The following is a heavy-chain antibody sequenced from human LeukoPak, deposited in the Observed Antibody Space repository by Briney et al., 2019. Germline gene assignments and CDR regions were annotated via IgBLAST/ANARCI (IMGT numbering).Heavy chain of an antibody. Sequence: SETLSLTCAVYGGSFSGYYWSWIRQPPGKGLEWIGEINHSGSTNYNPSLKSRVTISVDKSKNQFSLKLSSVTAADTAVYYCARSNPGYFDYWGQGTLVTVSS. CDR3: ARSNPGYFDY. J-gene: IGHJ4*02. CDR1: GGSFSGYY. V-gene: IGHV4-34*01. CDR2: INHSGST. D-gene: IGHD1-14*01.